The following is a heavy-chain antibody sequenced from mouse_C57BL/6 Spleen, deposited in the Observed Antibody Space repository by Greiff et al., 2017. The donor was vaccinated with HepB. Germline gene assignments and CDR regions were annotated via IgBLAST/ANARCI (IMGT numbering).Heavy chain of an antibody. J-gene: IGHJ2*01. CDR2: IRLKSDNYAT. CDR3: TYGTLALDY. D-gene: IGHD1-1*01. V-gene: IGHV6-3*01. Sequence: DVQLQESGGGLVQPGGSMKLSCVASGFTFSNYWMNWVRQSPEKGLEWVAQIRLKSDNYATHYAESVKGRFTISRDDSKSSVYLQMNNLRAEDTGIYYCTYGTLALDYWGQGTTLTVSS. CDR1: GFTFSNYW.